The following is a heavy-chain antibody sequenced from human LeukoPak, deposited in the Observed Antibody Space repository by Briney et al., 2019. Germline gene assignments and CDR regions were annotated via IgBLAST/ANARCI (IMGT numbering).Heavy chain of an antibody. J-gene: IGHJ6*04. Sequence: SETLSLTCAVYGGSFSGYYWSWIRQPPGKGLEWIGEINHSGSTNYNPSLKSRVTISVDTSKNQFSLKLSSVTAADTAVYYCAWERIAAAGRLIYYGMDVWGKGTTVTVSS. V-gene: IGHV4-34*01. D-gene: IGHD6-13*01. CDR2: INHSGST. CDR1: GGSFSGYY. CDR3: AWERIAAAGRLIYYGMDV.